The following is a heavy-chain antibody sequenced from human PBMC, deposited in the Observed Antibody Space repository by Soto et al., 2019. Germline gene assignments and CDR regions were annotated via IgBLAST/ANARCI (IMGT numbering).Heavy chain of an antibody. J-gene: IGHJ4*02. Sequence: ASLRLSCAASGFSFSTFEMSWVRKAPGKGLEWVSYISSTSSTIYYADSAKGRFTISRDNAKTSLYLQMNSLRAEDTAVYYCARVPIAADEHFDYWGQGTLVTVSS. CDR2: ISSTSSTI. D-gene: IGHD6-13*01. CDR3: ARVPIAADEHFDY. V-gene: IGHV3-48*01. CDR1: GFSFSTFE.